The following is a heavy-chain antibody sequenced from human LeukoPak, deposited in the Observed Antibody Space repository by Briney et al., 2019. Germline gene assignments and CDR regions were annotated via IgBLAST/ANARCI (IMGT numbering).Heavy chain of an antibody. Sequence: PGGSLRLSCATSGFTFYDYGMPWVRQPPGQGLEWISGISWNVVDIRYADSATGRFTVSRDNAKNSLYLQMNSLRPEDMALYYCARVGYYYDSSGYYWDAFDVWGQGTMVTVSS. V-gene: IGHV3-9*03. CDR2: ISWNVVDI. D-gene: IGHD3-22*01. J-gene: IGHJ3*01. CDR3: ARVGYYYDSSGYYWDAFDV. CDR1: GFTFYDYG.